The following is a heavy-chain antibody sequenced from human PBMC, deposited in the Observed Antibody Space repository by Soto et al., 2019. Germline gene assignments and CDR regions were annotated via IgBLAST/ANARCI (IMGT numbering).Heavy chain of an antibody. Sequence: SETLSLTCTVSGGSISSGDYYWSWIRQLPGKGLEWIGYIYYSGSTYYNPSLKSRVTISVDTSKNQFSLKLSSVTAADTAVYYCASSNYDILTGAFDYWGQGTLVTVSS. CDR1: GGSISSGDYY. CDR2: IYYSGST. J-gene: IGHJ4*02. CDR3: ASSNYDILTGAFDY. D-gene: IGHD3-9*01. V-gene: IGHV4-30-4*01.